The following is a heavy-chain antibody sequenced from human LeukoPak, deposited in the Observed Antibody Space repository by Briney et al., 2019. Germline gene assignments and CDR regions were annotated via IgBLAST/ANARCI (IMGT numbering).Heavy chain of an antibody. CDR1: GGSISSYY. J-gene: IGHJ5*02. V-gene: IGHV4-38-2*02. Sequence: RPSETLSLTCTVSGGSISSYYWSWIRQPPGKGLEWIGSIYHSGSTYYNPSLKSRVTISVDTSKNQFSLKLSSVTAADTAVYYCAREEASSFDPWGQGALVTVSS. CDR3: AREEASSFDP. CDR2: IYHSGST. D-gene: IGHD3-10*01.